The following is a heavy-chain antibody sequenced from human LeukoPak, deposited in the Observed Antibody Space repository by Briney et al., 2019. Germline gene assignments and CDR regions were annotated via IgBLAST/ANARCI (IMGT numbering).Heavy chain of an antibody. J-gene: IGHJ4*02. CDR2: IYYTGST. CDR3: ARVVRDGSGHNYYFDY. CDR1: GGSISRIIYY. V-gene: IGHV4-39*01. D-gene: IGHD3-22*01. Sequence: SETLSLTCTVSGGSISRIIYYWGWIRQPPGKGLEWIGSIYYTGSTYYTPSLRSRVTISVDTSKNQFSLKLSAVTAADTAVYYCARVVRDGSGHNYYFDYWGQGTLVTVSS.